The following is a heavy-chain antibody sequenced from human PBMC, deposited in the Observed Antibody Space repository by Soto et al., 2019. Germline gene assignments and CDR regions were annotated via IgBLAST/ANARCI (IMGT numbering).Heavy chain of an antibody. V-gene: IGHV1-69*06. CDR2: IIPIFGTA. Sequence: ASVKVSCKASGGTFSSYAISWVRQAPGQGLEWMGGIIPIFGTANYAQKFQGRVTITADKSTSTAYMELSSLRSEDTAVYYCARPLYGSGSYLTPFDYWGQGTLVTVSS. J-gene: IGHJ4*02. CDR3: ARPLYGSGSYLTPFDY. CDR1: GGTFSSYA. D-gene: IGHD3-10*01.